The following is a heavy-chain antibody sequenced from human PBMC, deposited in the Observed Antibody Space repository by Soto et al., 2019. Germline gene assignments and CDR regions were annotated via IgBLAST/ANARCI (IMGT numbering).Heavy chain of an antibody. D-gene: IGHD2-2*02. CDR2: IKEDGSDK. CDR1: RFTFSSYW. CDR3: ARDTYTALDY. Sequence: GGSLRLSCAASRFTFSSYWMSWVRQAPGRGLEWVANIKEDGSDKYYADSVKGRFTMSRDDRDNSLHLQMNNLKTEDTAVYYCARDTYTALDYWGQGTLVTVSS. V-gene: IGHV3-7*03. J-gene: IGHJ4*02.